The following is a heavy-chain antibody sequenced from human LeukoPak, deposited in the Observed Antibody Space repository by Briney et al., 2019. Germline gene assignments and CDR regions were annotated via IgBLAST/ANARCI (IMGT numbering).Heavy chain of an antibody. Sequence: PSETLSLTWTLSGRSISSYYWSWIRQPPGKGLEWIGYIYYSGSTNYNPSLKSRVTISVDTSKIQFSLKLSSVAAADTAVYDCARAYDYYDSSGPDAFDIWGQGTMVTVSS. CDR2: IYYSGST. J-gene: IGHJ3*02. CDR3: ARAYDYYDSSGPDAFDI. D-gene: IGHD3-22*01. V-gene: IGHV4-59*01. CDR1: GRSISSYY.